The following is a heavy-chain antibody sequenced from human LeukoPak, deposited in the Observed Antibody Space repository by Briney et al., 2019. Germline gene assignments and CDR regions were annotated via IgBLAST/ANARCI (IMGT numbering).Heavy chain of an antibody. CDR2: ISSSSSYI. CDR1: GFTFSSYS. V-gene: IGHV3-21*01. CDR3: ARGGLSIMGY. J-gene: IGHJ4*02. D-gene: IGHD2/OR15-2a*01. Sequence: GGSLRLSCAASGFTFSSYSMNWVRQAPGKGLEWVSSISSSSSYIYYADSVKGRFTISRDNAKNSLNLQMNSLRAEDTAVYYCARGGLSIMGYWGQGTLVTVSS.